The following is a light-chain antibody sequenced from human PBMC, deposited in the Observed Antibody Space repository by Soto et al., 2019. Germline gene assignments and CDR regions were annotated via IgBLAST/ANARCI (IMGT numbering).Light chain of an antibody. V-gene: IGKV1-5*01. CDR2: DAS. J-gene: IGKJ1*01. CDR1: QSISSW. CDR3: QQYNSYSWT. Sequence: DIQMTQSPSTLSASVGDRVTITCRASQSISSWLAWYQQKPGKAPKLLIYDASSLESGVPSRFSGSGSGTKLTLTISSLQPDDFATYYCQQYNSYSWTFGQGTKVDIK.